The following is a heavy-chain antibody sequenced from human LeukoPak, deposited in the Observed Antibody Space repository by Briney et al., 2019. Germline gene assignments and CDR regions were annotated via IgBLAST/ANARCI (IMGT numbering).Heavy chain of an antibody. J-gene: IGHJ4*02. CDR2: INPNSGGT. D-gene: IGHD5-24*01. CDR3: ARGNEMATTSY. Sequence: GASVKVSCKASGYTFTGYYMHWVRQAPGQGLEWMGWINPNSGGTNYAQKFQGRVTITADESTSTAYMELSSLRSEDTAVYYCARGNEMATTSYWGQGTLVTVSS. V-gene: IGHV1-2*02. CDR1: GYTFTGYY.